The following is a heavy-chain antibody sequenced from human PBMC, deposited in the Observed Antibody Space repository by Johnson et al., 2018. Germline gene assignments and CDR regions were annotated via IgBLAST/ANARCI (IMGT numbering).Heavy chain of an antibody. Sequence: VQLVQSGGGLVQPGRSLRLSCAASGFTFGDYAMHWVRQAPGKGLEWVSGISWNSGSLGYADSVKGRFNISGENVKNSLYLPMINLRAEDTALYYCVKDLRYSYGYGTGGFHVWGQGTMVTVSS. CDR2: ISWNSGSL. CDR3: VKDLRYSYGYGTGGFHV. CDR1: GFTFGDYA. D-gene: IGHD5-18*01. J-gene: IGHJ3*01. V-gene: IGHV3-9*01.